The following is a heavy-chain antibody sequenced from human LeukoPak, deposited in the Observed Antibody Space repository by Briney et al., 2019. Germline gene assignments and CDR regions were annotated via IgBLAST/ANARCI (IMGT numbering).Heavy chain of an antibody. CDR1: GFTFYDYA. J-gene: IGHJ4*02. D-gene: IGHD5-12*01. Sequence: GGSLRLSCAASGFTFYDYAMHWVRQAPGKGLEWVSGISWNSGSIGYADSVKGRFTSSRDNAKNSLYLQMNSLRAEDMALYYCAKAGYSGYDLDYWGQGTLVTVSS. V-gene: IGHV3-9*03. CDR2: ISWNSGSI. CDR3: AKAGYSGYDLDY.